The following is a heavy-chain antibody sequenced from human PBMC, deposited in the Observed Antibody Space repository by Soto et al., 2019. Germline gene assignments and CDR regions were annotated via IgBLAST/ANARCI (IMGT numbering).Heavy chain of an antibody. Sequence: QVQLVQSGAEMRRPGSSVKVSCKASGGTFSSCRINWVRQAPGQGLEWVGGIVPIYRTADYAQKFQGRVTITADESARTAYMELRGLKSQDTAVYYCARDSGAKLSSSWGQGTLVTVSS. V-gene: IGHV1-69*01. D-gene: IGHD6-13*01. CDR2: IVPIYRTA. J-gene: IGHJ4*02. CDR1: GGTFSSCR. CDR3: ARDSGAKLSSS.